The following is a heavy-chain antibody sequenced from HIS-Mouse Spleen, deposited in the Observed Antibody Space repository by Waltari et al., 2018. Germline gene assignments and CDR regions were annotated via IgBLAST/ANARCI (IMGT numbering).Heavy chain of an antibody. CDR1: GFTFISYA. D-gene: IGHD5-12*01. CDR2: ISYDGSNK. Sequence: QVQLVESGGGVVQPGRSLRLSCAASGFTFISYAMHWVRQAPGKGLEWVAVISYDGSNKYYADSVKGRLTISRDNSKNTLYLQMNSLRAEDTAVYYCARRYSGYDLGYWGQGTLVTVSS. V-gene: IGHV3-30*04. J-gene: IGHJ4*02. CDR3: ARRYSGYDLGY.